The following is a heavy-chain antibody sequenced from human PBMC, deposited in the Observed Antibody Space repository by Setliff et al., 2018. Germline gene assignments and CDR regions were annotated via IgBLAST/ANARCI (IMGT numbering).Heavy chain of an antibody. V-gene: IGHV4-39*01. CDR1: GGSISSSSYY. Sequence: PSETLSLTCTVSGGSISSSSYYWGWIRQPPGKGLEWSGSIYYSGSTYYNPSLKSRVTISVDTSKNQFSLKLSSVTAADTAVYYCARTRYSSSWYGAFDIWGQGTMVTVAS. CDR3: ARTRYSSSWYGAFDI. J-gene: IGHJ3*02. D-gene: IGHD6-13*01. CDR2: IYYSGST.